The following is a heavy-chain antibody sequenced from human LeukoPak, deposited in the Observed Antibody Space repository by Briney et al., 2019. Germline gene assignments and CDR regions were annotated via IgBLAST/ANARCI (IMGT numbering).Heavy chain of an antibody. CDR1: GYTFTSYY. Sequence: ASVKVSCKASGYTFTSYYMHWVRQAPGQGLEWMGTINPSGGSTSYAQKFQGRVTMTRDTSTSTVYMELSSLRSEDTAVYYCARLSHLLFFDYWGQGTLVTVSS. V-gene: IGHV1-46*01. J-gene: IGHJ4*02. CDR3: ARLSHLLFFDY. D-gene: IGHD2-21*02. CDR2: INPSGGST.